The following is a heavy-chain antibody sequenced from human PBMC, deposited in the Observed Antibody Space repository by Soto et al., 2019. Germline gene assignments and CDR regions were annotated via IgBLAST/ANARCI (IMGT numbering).Heavy chain of an antibody. CDR1: GFTFSTYE. J-gene: IGHJ4*02. V-gene: IGHV3-48*03. Sequence: GGSLRLSCAASGFTFSTYEFNWVRQAPGRGLEWISYISVSGNIIKYAESVKGRSTISRDNAENSLHLPMSNLRVDDTALYFCVTDTMRASAAASLDYWGQGT. D-gene: IGHD2-2*01. CDR2: ISVSGNII. CDR3: VTDTMRASAAASLDY.